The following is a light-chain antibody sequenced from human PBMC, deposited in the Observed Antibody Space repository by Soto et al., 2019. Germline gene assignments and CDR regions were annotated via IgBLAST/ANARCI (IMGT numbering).Light chain of an antibody. CDR1: QSISSR. CDR2: KAS. CDR3: QQYNSYPYT. Sequence: DIQMTQSPSTLSASVGDRVTITCRASQSISSRLAWYQQKPGKAPNLLIYKASSLESGVPSRFSGSGSGTEFTLTISSLQPDDFVTYYCQQYNSYPYTFGQGTKLEIK. V-gene: IGKV1-5*03. J-gene: IGKJ2*01.